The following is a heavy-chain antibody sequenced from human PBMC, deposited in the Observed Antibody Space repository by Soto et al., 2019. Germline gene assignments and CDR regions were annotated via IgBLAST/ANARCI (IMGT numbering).Heavy chain of an antibody. J-gene: IGHJ4*02. D-gene: IGHD3-22*01. Sequence: QVQLVESGGGVVQPGRSLRLSCAASGFTFSSYGMHWVRQAPGKGLEWVAVISYDGSNKYYADSVKGRFTISRDNSKNTLYLQMNSLRAEDTAVYYCAKANTYYYDSSGYYYQSAFAYWGQGTLVTVSS. V-gene: IGHV3-30*18. CDR3: AKANTYYYDSSGYYYQSAFAY. CDR2: ISYDGSNK. CDR1: GFTFSSYG.